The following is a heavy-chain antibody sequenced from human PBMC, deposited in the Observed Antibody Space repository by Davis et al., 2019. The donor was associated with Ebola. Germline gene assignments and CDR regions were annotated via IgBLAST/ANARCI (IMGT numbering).Heavy chain of an antibody. CDR1: GYTFTSYG. Sequence: ASVKVSCKASGYTFTSYGISWVRQAPGQGLEWMGWISAYNGNTNYAQKLQGRVTMTTDTSTSTVYMELRSLRSDDTAVYYCARDHRSPRGAAPFDYWGQGTLVTVSS. D-gene: IGHD2-15*01. CDR2: ISAYNGNT. CDR3: ARDHRSPRGAAPFDY. V-gene: IGHV1-18*04. J-gene: IGHJ4*02.